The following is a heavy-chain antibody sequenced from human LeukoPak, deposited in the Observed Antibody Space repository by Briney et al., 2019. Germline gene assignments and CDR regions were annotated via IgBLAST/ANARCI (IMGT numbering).Heavy chain of an antibody. CDR1: GGSISSSSYY. J-gene: IGHJ3*02. Sequence: SETLSLTCTVPGGSISSSSYYWGWIRQPPGKGLEWIGSIYYSGSTYYNPSLKSRVTISVDRSKNQFSLKLSSVTAADTAVYYCARVAYGSSTNDAFDIWGQGTMVTVSS. CDR3: ARVAYGSSTNDAFDI. V-gene: IGHV4-39*07. CDR2: IYYSGST. D-gene: IGHD3-10*01.